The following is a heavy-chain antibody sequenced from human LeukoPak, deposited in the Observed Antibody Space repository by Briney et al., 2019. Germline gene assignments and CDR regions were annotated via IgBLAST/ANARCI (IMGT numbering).Heavy chain of an antibody. CDR2: IDPGDSYT. V-gene: IGHV5-10-1*01. D-gene: IGHD1-26*01. CDR1: GYSFTSYW. Sequence: LGESLNISCKVSGYSFTSYWISWVRQMPGKGLEWMGRIDPGDSYTNYSPSFQGHVTISADKSISTAYLQWSSLKASDTAMYYCARLPPQTPWGTIVGTTNVDYWGQGTLVTVSS. J-gene: IGHJ4*02. CDR3: ARLPPQTPWGTIVGTTNVDY.